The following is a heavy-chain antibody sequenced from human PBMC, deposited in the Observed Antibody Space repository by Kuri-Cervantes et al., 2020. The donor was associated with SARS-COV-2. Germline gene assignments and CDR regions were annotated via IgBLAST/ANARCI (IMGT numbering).Heavy chain of an antibody. V-gene: IGHV1-8*02. D-gene: IGHD6-13*01. J-gene: IGHJ6*03. CDR2: MYPNSGNT. Sequence: ASVKVSCKASGYTFTGYYMHWVRQAPGQGLEWMGWMYPNSGNTGYAQKFQGRVTMTRSTSISTAYMELSSLRSEDTAVYYCARDSSSWYGSYYYYMDVWGKGTTVTVSS. CDR1: GYTFTGYY. CDR3: ARDSSSWYGSYYYYMDV.